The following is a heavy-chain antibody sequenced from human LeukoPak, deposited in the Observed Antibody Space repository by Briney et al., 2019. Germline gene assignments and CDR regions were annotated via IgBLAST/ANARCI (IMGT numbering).Heavy chain of an antibody. CDR1: GYSFTSYW. CDR3: ARQGFWGSGSFYNAPFDY. Sequence: GESLKISCKGSGYSFTSYWIGWVRQMPGKGLEWMGIIYPGDSDTRYSPSFQGQVTISADKSISTAYLQWSSLKASDTAMYYCARQGFWGSGSFYNAPFDYWGQGTLVTVSS. J-gene: IGHJ4*02. D-gene: IGHD3-10*01. CDR2: IYPGDSDT. V-gene: IGHV5-51*01.